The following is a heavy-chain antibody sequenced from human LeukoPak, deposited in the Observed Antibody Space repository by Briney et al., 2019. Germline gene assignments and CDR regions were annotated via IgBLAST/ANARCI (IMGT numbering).Heavy chain of an antibody. CDR2: ISWNSGSI. CDR1: GFTFSSYA. D-gene: IGHD3-9*01. V-gene: IGHV3-9*01. Sequence: PGGSLRLSCAASGFTFSSYAMHWVRQAPGKGLEWVSGISWNSGSIGYADSVKGRFTISRDNAKNSLYLQMNSLRAEDTALYYCAKDYDILTGYYTPLFDYWGQGTLVTVSS. J-gene: IGHJ4*02. CDR3: AKDYDILTGYYTPLFDY.